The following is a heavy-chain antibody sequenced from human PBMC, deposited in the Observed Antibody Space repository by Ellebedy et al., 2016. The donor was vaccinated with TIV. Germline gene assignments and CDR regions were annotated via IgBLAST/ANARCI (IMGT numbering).Heavy chain of an antibody. D-gene: IGHD2-21*01. J-gene: IGHJ3*02. CDR2: IYSGGST. V-gene: IGHV3-53*01. CDR3: ARDIPQGDDAFDI. CDR1: GFTVSSNY. Sequence: PGGSLRLSCAASGFTVSSNYMSWVRQAPGKGLEWVSVIYSGGSTKYADSVKGRFTISRDNSKNTVYLQMSSLRADDTAVYYCARDIPQGDDAFDIWGQGTVVTVSS.